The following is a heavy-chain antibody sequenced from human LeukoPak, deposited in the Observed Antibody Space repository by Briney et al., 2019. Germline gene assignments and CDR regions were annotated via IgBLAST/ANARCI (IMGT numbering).Heavy chain of an antibody. Sequence: SETLSLTCTVSGGSISSYYWSWIRQPAGKGLEWIGRIYTSGSTNYNPSLKSRVTMSVDTSNNQFSLKLSSVTAADTAVYYCARETMVRGIIMYFFDYWGQGTLVTVSS. CDR3: ARETMVRGIIMYFFDY. CDR1: GGSISSYY. J-gene: IGHJ4*02. D-gene: IGHD3-10*01. V-gene: IGHV4-4*07. CDR2: IYTSGST.